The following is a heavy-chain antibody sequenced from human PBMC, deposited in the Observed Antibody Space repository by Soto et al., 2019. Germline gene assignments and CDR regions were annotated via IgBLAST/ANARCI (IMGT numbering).Heavy chain of an antibody. Sequence: ASVNLSCRASVYTFTSYGISWVRQAPGQGLEWMGWISAYNGNTNYAQKLQGRVTMTTDTSTSTAYMELRSLRSDDTAVYYCARAPPDIVVVVSYWFDPWGQGTLVTVSS. V-gene: IGHV1-18*01. CDR2: ISAYNGNT. CDR3: ARAPPDIVVVVSYWFDP. J-gene: IGHJ5*02. CDR1: VYTFTSYG. D-gene: IGHD2-15*01.